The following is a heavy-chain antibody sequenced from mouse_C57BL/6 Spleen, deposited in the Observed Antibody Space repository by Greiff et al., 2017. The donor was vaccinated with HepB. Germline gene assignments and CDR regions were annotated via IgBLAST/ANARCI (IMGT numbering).Heavy chain of an antibody. CDR1: GFTFTDYY. V-gene: IGHV7-3*01. J-gene: IGHJ2*01. CDR3: ARYPRGLDY. CDR2: IRNKANGYTT. Sequence: EVHLVESGGGLVQPGGSLSLSCAASGFTFTDYYMSWVRQPPGKALEWLGFIRNKANGYTTEYSASVKGRFTISRDNSQSILYLQMNALRAEDSATYYCARYPRGLDYWGQGTTLTVSS.